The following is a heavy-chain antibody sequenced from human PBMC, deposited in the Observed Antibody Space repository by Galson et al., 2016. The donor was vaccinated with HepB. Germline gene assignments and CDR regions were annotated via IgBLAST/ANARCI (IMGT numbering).Heavy chain of an antibody. CDR1: GFTFSSYS. CDR2: ISSSSSYI. Sequence: SLRLSCAASGFTFSSYSMNWVRQAPGKGLEWVSSISSSSSYIYYADSVKGRFTISRDNAKNSLYLQMNSLRAEDTAVYYCARDLRRSSSSSHYWGQGTLVTVSS. CDR3: ARDLRRSSSSSHY. V-gene: IGHV3-21*06. D-gene: IGHD6-6*01. J-gene: IGHJ4*02.